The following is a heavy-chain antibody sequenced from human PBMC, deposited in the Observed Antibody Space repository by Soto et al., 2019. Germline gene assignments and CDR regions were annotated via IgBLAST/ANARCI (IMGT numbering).Heavy chain of an antibody. CDR1: GGSFSGYY. V-gene: IGHV4-34*02. CDR2: IHHGGGT. D-gene: IGHD6-19*01. CDR3: ARGMAVAGHYFDS. Sequence: QVQLQQWGAGLLKPSETLSLTCAVYGGSFSGYYWTWIRQPPGKGLEWIGEIHHGGGTNYNPSLKSRITRSVDPSKNQFSRKLNSVTAADMAVYYCARGMAVAGHYFDSWGQGTLVTVSS. J-gene: IGHJ4*02.